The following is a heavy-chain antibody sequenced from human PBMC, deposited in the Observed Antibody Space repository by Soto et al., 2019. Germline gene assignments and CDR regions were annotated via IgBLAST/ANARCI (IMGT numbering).Heavy chain of an antibody. CDR1: GGTFSSYA. J-gene: IGHJ4*02. V-gene: IGHV1-69*01. CDR3: ARDVNPAGDAQFDY. CDR2: IISIFGTA. Sequence: QVQLVQSGAEVKKPGSSVMVSCKASGGTFSSYAISWVLQAPGQGLEWMGGIISIFGTANYARKFQGRVTITADASKSTAYMELSSLRSEDTAVYYCARDVNPAGDAQFDYWGQGTLVTVSS. D-gene: IGHD2-8*01.